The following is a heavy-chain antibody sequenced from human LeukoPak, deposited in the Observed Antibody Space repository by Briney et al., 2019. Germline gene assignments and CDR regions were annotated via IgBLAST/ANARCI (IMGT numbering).Heavy chain of an antibody. D-gene: IGHD5-12*01. V-gene: IGHV4-39*07. CDR3: ARKDLVATSTFDY. J-gene: IGHJ4*02. CDR2: IYYSGST. Sequence: SETLSLTCTVSGGSISSSGYYWGWIRQPPGKGLEWIGSIYYSGSTYYNPSLKSRVTISLDTSKNQFSLKLNSVTAADTAVYYCARKDLVATSTFDYWGQGTLVTVSS. CDR1: GGSISSSGYY.